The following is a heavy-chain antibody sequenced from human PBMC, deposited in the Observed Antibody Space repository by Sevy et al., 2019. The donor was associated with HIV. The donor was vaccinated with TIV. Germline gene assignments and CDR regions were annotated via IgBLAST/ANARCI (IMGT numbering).Heavy chain of an antibody. CDR2: ISGSGGST. Sequence: GGSLRLSCADSGFMFNSHAMSWVRQAPGKGLEWVSAISGSGGSTYYADSVKGRFTISKDNSKNTVYLQMNSLRAEDTAVYYCAKDTGINPMIVEAIRNWGQGTLVTVSS. CDR3: AKDTGINPMIVEAIRN. J-gene: IGHJ4*02. V-gene: IGHV3-23*01. CDR1: GFMFNSHA. D-gene: IGHD3-22*01.